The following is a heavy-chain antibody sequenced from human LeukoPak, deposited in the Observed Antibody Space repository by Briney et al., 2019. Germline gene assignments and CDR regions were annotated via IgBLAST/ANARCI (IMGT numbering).Heavy chain of an antibody. D-gene: IGHD4-17*01. V-gene: IGHV3-23*01. J-gene: IGHJ4*02. CDR2: VSGSGDGT. Sequence: GGSLRLSCAASGFTFTSYAMSWVRQTPGKGLEWVSSVSGSGDGTYYAHSVKGRFTIPRDNSKKTLDLHMDSLRAEDTAVYYCAKERLGGNYGDYAVDYWGQGTMVVVSS. CDR3: AKERLGGNYGDYAVDY. CDR1: GFTFTSYA.